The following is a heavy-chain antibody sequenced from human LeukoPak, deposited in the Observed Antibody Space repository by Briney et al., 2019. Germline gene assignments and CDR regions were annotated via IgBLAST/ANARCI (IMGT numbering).Heavy chain of an antibody. CDR2: ISNNGGST. V-gene: IGHV3-64*01. Sequence: PGGSLRLSCAASGFTFSSHAMHWVRQAPGKGLEYVSSISNNGGSTNYANSVKGRFTISRDNSKNTLYLQMGSLRAEDMAVYYCARAPSSYGDYPIYFDYWGQGTLVTVSS. D-gene: IGHD4-17*01. J-gene: IGHJ4*02. CDR1: GFTFSSHA. CDR3: ARAPSSYGDYPIYFDY.